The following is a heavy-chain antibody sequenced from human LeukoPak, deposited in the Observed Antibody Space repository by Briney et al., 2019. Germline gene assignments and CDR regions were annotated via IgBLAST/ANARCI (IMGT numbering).Heavy chain of an antibody. V-gene: IGHV3-30*01. Sequence: PGGSLRLSCAASGFTFSSYAMHWVRQAPGKGLEWVAVISYDGSNKYYADSVKGRFTISRDNSKNTLYLQMNSLRAEDTAVHYCVRDHGRFAWKFYFDYWGQGTLVTVSS. D-gene: IGHD1-1*01. CDR3: VRDHGRFAWKFYFDY. J-gene: IGHJ4*02. CDR1: GFTFSSYA. CDR2: ISYDGSNK.